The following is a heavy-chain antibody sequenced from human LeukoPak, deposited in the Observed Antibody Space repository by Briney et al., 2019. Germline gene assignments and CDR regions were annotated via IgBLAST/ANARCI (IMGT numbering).Heavy chain of an antibody. Sequence: GGSLRLSGAASGFNLSPYAMDWVGQTPGKGLEWGAVIWADGSREYYADSVKGRFTISKDNSKKTLYLQMNSLRAEDTAVYYCARDRWFGAQGPGYFDYWGQGTLVTVSS. D-gene: IGHD3-10*01. CDR3: ARDRWFGAQGPGYFDY. V-gene: IGHV3-33*01. CDR2: IWADGSRE. CDR1: GFNLSPYA. J-gene: IGHJ4*02.